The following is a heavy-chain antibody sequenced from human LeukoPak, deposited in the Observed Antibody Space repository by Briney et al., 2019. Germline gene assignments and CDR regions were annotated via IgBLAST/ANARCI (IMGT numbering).Heavy chain of an antibody. Sequence: PSETLSLTCTVSGGSISSYYWSWIRQPAGKGLEWIGRIYTSGSTNYNPSLKSRVTMSVDTSKNQFSLKLRSVTAADTAVYYCARGRGAGLLWFGELSHWGQGTLVTVSS. CDR3: ARGRGAGLLWFGELSH. CDR1: GGSISSYY. J-gene: IGHJ4*02. CDR2: IYTSGST. D-gene: IGHD3-10*01. V-gene: IGHV4-4*07.